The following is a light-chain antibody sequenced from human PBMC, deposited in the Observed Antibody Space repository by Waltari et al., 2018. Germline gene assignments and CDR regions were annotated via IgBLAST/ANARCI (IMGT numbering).Light chain of an antibody. V-gene: IGKV1-39*01. Sequence: DIQMTQSQSSLSASVGDRVTITCRATYDIGNFLNWYQHKSGKAPNLLIYDASTLQDGVPSRFSGSGSGTDVTLTISSLQPEDFGSYYWQQSRDAPHTFGQGTKVEIK. CDR1: YDIGNF. CDR3: QQSRDAPHT. CDR2: DAS. J-gene: IGKJ2*01.